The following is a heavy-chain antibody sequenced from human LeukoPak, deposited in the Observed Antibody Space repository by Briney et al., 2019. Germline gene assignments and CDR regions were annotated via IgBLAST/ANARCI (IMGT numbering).Heavy chain of an antibody. CDR1: GYTFTGYY. J-gene: IGHJ6*03. Sequence: ASVKVSCKASGYTFTGYYMHWVRQAPGQGLEWMGWINPNSGGTNYAQKFQGRVTMTRDTSISTAYMELSRLRSDDTAVYYCARDHAAARYCSSTSCYRYYYYYMDVWGKGTTVTVSS. V-gene: IGHV1-2*02. D-gene: IGHD2-2*01. CDR3: ARDHAAARYCSSTSCYRYYYYYMDV. CDR2: INPNSGGT.